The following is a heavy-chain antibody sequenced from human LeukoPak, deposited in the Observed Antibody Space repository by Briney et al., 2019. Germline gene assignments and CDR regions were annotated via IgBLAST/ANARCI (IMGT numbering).Heavy chain of an antibody. CDR2: ISSSGSTI. V-gene: IGHV3-48*03. CDR3: AELAITMIGGV. Sequence: GSLRLSCAASGFTFSSYEMNWVRQAPGKGLEWVSYISSSGSTIYYSDSVKGRFTISRDNAKNSLYLQMNSLRAEDTAVYYCAELAITMIGGVWGKGTTVTISS. D-gene: IGHD3-10*02. CDR1: GFTFSSYE. J-gene: IGHJ6*04.